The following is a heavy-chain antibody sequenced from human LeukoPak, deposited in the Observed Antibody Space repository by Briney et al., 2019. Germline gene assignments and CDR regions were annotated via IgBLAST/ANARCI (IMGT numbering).Heavy chain of an antibody. V-gene: IGHV3-48*02. CDR3: ATDYYDSSGYLNPHFDY. D-gene: IGHD3-22*01. Sequence: GGSLRLSCEASGFTFSAYAMTWVRQAPGKGLEWVSYISSSSSTIYYADSVKGRFTISRDNAKNSLYPQMNSLRDEDTAVYYCATDYYDSSGYLNPHFDYWGQGTLVTVSS. J-gene: IGHJ4*02. CDR1: GFTFSAYA. CDR2: ISSSSSTI.